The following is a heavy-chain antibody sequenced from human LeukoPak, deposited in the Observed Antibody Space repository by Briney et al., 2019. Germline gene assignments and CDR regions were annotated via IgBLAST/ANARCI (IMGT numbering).Heavy chain of an antibody. CDR1: GFTVSANY. J-gene: IGHJ4*02. D-gene: IGHD3-10*01. CDR3: ASGSGVYMFFDC. CDR2: MYRDGTT. Sequence: KAGGSLRLSCAASGFTVSANYMCWVRQAPGKGLEWVSVMYRDGTTYYTESVKGRFTLSRDYSRSTLYLQMNSLRAEDTAVYYCASGSGVYMFFDCWGQGTLVTVSS. V-gene: IGHV3-53*01.